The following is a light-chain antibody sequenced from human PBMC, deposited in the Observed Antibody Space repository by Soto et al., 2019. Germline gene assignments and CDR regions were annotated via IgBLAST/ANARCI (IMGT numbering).Light chain of an antibody. V-gene: IGKV3-20*01. J-gene: IGKJ1*01. CDR1: QSIATSQ. CDR2: GAS. CDR3: QQFAASPRT. Sequence: EIVVTQSTGTLSLSPGERATLFCRASQSIATSQLAWYQQKPGQAPRLLIGASTRATGIPDRFSDSGSGTDFTLTISRLEPEDFAVYYCQQFAASPRTFGQGTKVDIK.